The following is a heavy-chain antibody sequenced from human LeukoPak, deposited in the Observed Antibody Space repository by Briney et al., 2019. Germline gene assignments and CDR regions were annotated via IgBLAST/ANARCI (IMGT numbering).Heavy chain of an antibody. V-gene: IGHV5-51*01. J-gene: IGHJ3*02. Sequence: GESLKISCKGSGYSFTSYWIGWVRQMPGKGLEWMGIIYPGDSDTRYSPSFQGQVTISADRSISTAYLQWSSLKASDTAMYYCARQDIVVVPAAQGAFDIWGQGTMVTVSS. CDR2: IYPGDSDT. CDR1: GYSFTSYW. CDR3: ARQDIVVVPAAQGAFDI. D-gene: IGHD2-2*01.